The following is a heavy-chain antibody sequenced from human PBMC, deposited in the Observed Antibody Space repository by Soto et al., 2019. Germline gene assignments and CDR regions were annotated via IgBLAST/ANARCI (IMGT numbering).Heavy chain of an antibody. CDR3: AGGWFVECVSYSVW. CDR2: ISAYNGNT. V-gene: IGHV1-18*01. Sequence: QVQLVQSGAEVKKPGASVKVSCKASGYTFSNYGVSWVRQAPGQGLEWMGWISAYNGNTNYAQNLQGRVTMTADISTSTDYLELRSLRSDDTAVYYCAGGWFVECVSYSVWWGQGPLVTVSS. J-gene: IGHJ4*02. D-gene: IGHD3-10*01. CDR1: GYTFSNYG.